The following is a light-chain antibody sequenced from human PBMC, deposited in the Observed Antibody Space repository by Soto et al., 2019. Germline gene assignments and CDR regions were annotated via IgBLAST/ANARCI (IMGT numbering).Light chain of an antibody. CDR3: HQRQSWPRT. J-gene: IGKJ1*01. V-gene: IGKV3-11*01. Sequence: EIVLTQSPATLSSFPGDRVTLSCRASQCINTRLAWYQHRPGQAPRLLIYQTSIRAAGIPARFSASGSGTDFPLTNSDVQPEDFALYYCHQRQSWPRTFGQGTKVDI. CDR1: QCINTR. CDR2: QTS.